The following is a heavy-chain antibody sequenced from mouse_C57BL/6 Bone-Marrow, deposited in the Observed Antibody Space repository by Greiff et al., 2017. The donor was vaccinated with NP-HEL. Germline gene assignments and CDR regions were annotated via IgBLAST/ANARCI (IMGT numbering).Heavy chain of an antibody. CDR1: GYTFTGYW. CDR3: ASGAYYYGSSPWCAY. V-gene: IGHV1-9*01. Sequence: VQLQQSGAELMKPGASVKLSCKATGYTFTGYWIEWVKQRPGHGLEWIGEILPGSGSTNYNEKFKGKATFTADTSSNTAYMQLSSLTTEDSAIYYCASGAYYYGSSPWCAYWGQGTLVTVSA. J-gene: IGHJ3*01. CDR2: ILPGSGST. D-gene: IGHD1-1*01.